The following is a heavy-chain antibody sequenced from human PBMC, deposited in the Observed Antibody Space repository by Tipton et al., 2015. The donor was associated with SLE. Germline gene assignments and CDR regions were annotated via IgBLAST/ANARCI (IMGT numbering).Heavy chain of an antibody. Sequence: QLVQSGAEVKKPGDSVQVSCKASGYSFTNYDISWMRQAPGQGLEWVGWISTTNGKTKYAQRFQGRVTMTTVTSTSTAYMELGSLRSDDTAVYYCARDWELPDYWGQGTLVTVSS. CDR2: ISTTNGKT. CDR1: GYSFTNYD. CDR3: ARDWELPDY. J-gene: IGHJ4*02. D-gene: IGHD1-26*01. V-gene: IGHV1-18*01.